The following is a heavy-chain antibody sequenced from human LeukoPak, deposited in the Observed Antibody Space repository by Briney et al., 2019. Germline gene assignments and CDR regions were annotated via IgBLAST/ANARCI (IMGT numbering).Heavy chain of an antibody. CDR1: GGTFSSYA. J-gene: IGHJ6*02. CDR2: IIPILGIA. CDR3: ARRADYYYGMDV. Sequence: ASVKVSCKASGGTFSSYAISWVRQAPGQGLEWMGRIIPILGIANYAQKFQGRVTITADKSTSTAYMELSSPRSEDTAVYYCARRADYYYGMDVWGQGTTVTVSS. V-gene: IGHV1-69*04.